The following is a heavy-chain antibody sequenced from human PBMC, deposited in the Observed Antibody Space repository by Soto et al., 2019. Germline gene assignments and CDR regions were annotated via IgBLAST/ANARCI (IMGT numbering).Heavy chain of an antibody. CDR2: ISGSGGST. D-gene: IGHD2-8*01. J-gene: IGHJ6*02. V-gene: IGHV3-23*01. CDR3: AKDRFRGVNALNYYGMDV. Sequence: EVQLLESGGGLVQPGGSLRLSCAASGFTFSSYAMSWVRQAPGKGLEWVSAISGSGGSTYYADSVKGRFTISRDNSKNTLYLQMNSLRAEDTAVYYCAKDRFRGVNALNYYGMDVWGQGTTVTVSS. CDR1: GFTFSSYA.